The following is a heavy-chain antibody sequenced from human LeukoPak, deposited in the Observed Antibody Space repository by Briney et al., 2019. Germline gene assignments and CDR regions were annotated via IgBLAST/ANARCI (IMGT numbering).Heavy chain of an antibody. D-gene: IGHD2-2*02. V-gene: IGHV4-34*01. CDR3: ARRHCSSTSCYIYAFDI. J-gene: IGHJ3*02. CDR2: INHSGST. Sequence: PSETLSLTCTVSGGSISSYYWSWIRQPPGKGLEWIGEINHSGSTNYNPSLKSRVTISVDTSKNQFSLKLSSVTAADTAVYYCARRHCSSTSCYIYAFDIWGQGTMVTVSS. CDR1: GGSISSYY.